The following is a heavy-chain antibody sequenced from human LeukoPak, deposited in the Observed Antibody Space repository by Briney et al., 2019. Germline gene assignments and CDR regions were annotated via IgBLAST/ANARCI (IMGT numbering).Heavy chain of an antibody. CDR2: IYYSGST. V-gene: IGHV4-59*08. CDR1: GGSISSYY. J-gene: IGHJ4*02. Sequence: SETLSLTCTVSGGSISSYYWSWIRQPPGKGLEWIGYIYYSGSTNYNPSLKSRVTISVDTSKNQFSLKLSSVTAADTAVYYCARHPGANYYDSSGYFDYWGQGTLVTVSS. CDR3: ARHPGANYYDSSGYFDY. D-gene: IGHD3-22*01.